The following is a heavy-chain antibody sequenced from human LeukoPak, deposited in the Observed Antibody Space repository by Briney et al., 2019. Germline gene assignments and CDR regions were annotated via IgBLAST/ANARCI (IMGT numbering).Heavy chain of an antibody. Sequence: GGSLRLSCASSRFSFRDYSMSWVRQAPGKGLEWVSAISGSGGSTYYADSVKGRFTISRDNSKNTLYLQMNSLRAEDTAVYYCAKDLASEMATIWNYWGQGTLVSVSS. J-gene: IGHJ4*02. CDR1: RFSFRDYS. D-gene: IGHD5-24*01. CDR3: AKDLASEMATIWNY. V-gene: IGHV3-23*01. CDR2: ISGSGGST.